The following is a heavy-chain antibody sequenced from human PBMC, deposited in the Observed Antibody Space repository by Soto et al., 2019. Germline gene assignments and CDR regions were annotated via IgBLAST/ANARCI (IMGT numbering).Heavy chain of an antibody. CDR3: AKAVDTAMLY. D-gene: IGHD5-18*01. CDR2: ITYDGSNK. J-gene: IGHJ4*02. CDR1: GFTFSSYG. Sequence: QVQLVESGGGVVQPGRSLRLSCAASGFTFSSYGMHWVRQAPGKGLEWVAVITYDGSNKYYADSVKGRFTISRDNSKNTQYLQMNSLRAEDTAVYYCAKAVDTAMLYWGQGTLVTVSS. V-gene: IGHV3-30*18.